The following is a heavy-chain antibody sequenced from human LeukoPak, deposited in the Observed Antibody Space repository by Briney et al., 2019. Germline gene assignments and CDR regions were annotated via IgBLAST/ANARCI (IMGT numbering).Heavy chain of an antibody. V-gene: IGHV4-59*01. Sequence: PSETLSLTCTVSGGSISSYYWSWIRQPPGKGLEWIGYIYYSGSTNYNPSLKSRVTISVDTSKNQFSLKLSSVTAADTAVYYCARARYDYVWGSYRLGNFDYWGQGTLVTVSS. D-gene: IGHD3-16*02. CDR3: ARARYDYVWGSYRLGNFDY. CDR1: GGSISSYY. CDR2: IYYSGST. J-gene: IGHJ4*02.